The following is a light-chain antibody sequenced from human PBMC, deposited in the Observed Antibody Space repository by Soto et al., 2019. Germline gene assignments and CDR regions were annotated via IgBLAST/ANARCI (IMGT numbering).Light chain of an antibody. CDR1: SSDVGGYNY. CDR3: SSYTSSSTLGV. V-gene: IGLV2-14*01. CDR2: DVS. Sequence: QSALTQPASVSGSHGQSITLSCTGTSSDVGGYNYVSWYQQHPGKAPKLMIYDVSNRPSGVSNRFSGSKSGNTASLTISGLQAEDEADYYCSSYTSSSTLGVFGTGTKVTVL. J-gene: IGLJ1*01.